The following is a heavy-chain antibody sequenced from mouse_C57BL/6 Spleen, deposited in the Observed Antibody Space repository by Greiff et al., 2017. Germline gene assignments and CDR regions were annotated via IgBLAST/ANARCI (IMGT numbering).Heavy chain of an antibody. Sequence: VKLMESGAELARPGASVKLSCKASGYTFTSYGISWVKQRTGQGLEWIGEIYPRSGNTYYNEKFKGKATLTADKSSSTAYMELRSLTSEDSAVYFCAREGGTYYYGSSPWGQGTLVTVSA. CDR3: AREGGTYYYGSSP. CDR1: GYTFTSYG. V-gene: IGHV1-81*01. CDR2: IYPRSGNT. J-gene: IGHJ3*01. D-gene: IGHD1-1*01.